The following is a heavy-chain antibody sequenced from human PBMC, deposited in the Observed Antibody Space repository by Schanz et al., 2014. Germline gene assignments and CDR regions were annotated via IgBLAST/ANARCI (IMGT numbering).Heavy chain of an antibody. CDR3: ARGGPAYYFDD. Sequence: EVKMVESGGGLVKPGGSLRLSCAASGFMFSSYGMHWVRQAPGKGLEWVSYISGSSRTIYYADSMKGRFTISRDNAKNTVYIQMNSLRAEDTAVYYCARGGPAYYFDDWGQGTLVTVSS. CDR1: GFMFSSYG. CDR2: ISGSSRTI. J-gene: IGHJ4*02. V-gene: IGHV3-21*05.